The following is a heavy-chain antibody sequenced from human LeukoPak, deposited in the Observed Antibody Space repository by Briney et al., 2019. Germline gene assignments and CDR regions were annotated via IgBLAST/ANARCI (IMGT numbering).Heavy chain of an antibody. Sequence: SETLSLTCAVYGGSFSGYYWSWIRQPPVKGLEWIGEINHSGSTNYNPSLKSRVTISVDTSKNQFSVKLSSVTAADTAVYYCAREGITATDYWGQGTLVTVSS. CDR2: INHSGST. CDR3: AREGITATDY. J-gene: IGHJ4*02. CDR1: GGSFSGYY. V-gene: IGHV4-34*01. D-gene: IGHD1-20*01.